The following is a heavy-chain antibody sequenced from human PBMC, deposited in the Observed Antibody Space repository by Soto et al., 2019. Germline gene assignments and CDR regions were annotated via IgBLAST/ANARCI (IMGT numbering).Heavy chain of an antibody. CDR1: GGTFNSFS. J-gene: IGHJ5*02. CDR2: IIPMSGRP. Sequence: VPLVQSGAEVKTPGSSVKVSCQASGGTFNSFSIDWVRQAPGQGLEWMGGIIPMSGRPNYAQRFQGRGTFSADKSTKTVSMEVHNLTYGDTAVDYYTRRGRQSANWFDPWGQGTLVTVSS. CDR3: TRRGRQSANWFDP. V-gene: IGHV1-69*06.